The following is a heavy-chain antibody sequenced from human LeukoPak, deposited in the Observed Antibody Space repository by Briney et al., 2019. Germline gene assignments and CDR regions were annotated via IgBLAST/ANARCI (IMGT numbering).Heavy chain of an antibody. CDR3: AREIRISFWSGYDDLYYFDY. V-gene: IGHV3-7*01. CDR1: GFTFSSYW. D-gene: IGHD3-3*01. CDR2: IKQDGSEK. J-gene: IGHJ4*02. Sequence: HSGGSLRLSCAASGFTFSSYWMSWVRQAPGKGLEWVANIKQDGSEKYYVDSVKGRFTISRDNAKNSLYLQMNSLRAEDTAVYYCAREIRISFWSGYDDLYYFDYWGQGTLVTVSS.